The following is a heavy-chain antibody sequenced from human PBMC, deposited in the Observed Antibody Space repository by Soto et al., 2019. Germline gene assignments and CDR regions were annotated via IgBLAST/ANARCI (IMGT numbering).Heavy chain of an antibody. J-gene: IGHJ5*02. Sequence: QITLKESGPLLVEPTQTLTLTCSFSGFSLTTGGVGVGWLRQAPGKALECLGIIYWDNDRRYNPSLKERLTITNDTSKHQGVLTMTYMEPVDTATYYCAHRGPYSSYWDVGWFDTWGQGTLVTVS. V-gene: IGHV2-5*02. CDR3: AHRGPYSSYWDVGWFDT. CDR1: GFSLTTGGVG. D-gene: IGHD2-21*01. CDR2: IYWDNDR.